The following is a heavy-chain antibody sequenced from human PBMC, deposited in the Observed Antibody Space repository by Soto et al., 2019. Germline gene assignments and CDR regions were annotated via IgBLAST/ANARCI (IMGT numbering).Heavy chain of an antibody. CDR3: ARGGDGYNPFDD. D-gene: IGHD5-12*01. V-gene: IGHV3-74*01. CDR2: INSDGSST. Sequence: EVQLVESGGGLVQPGGSLRLSCAASGFTFSSYWMHWVRQAPGKGLVWVSRINSDGSSTSYADSVKGRFTISRDNAKNTLYLQMNSLRAEDTAVYYCARGGDGYNPFDDWGQGTLVTVSS. CDR1: GFTFSSYW. J-gene: IGHJ4*02.